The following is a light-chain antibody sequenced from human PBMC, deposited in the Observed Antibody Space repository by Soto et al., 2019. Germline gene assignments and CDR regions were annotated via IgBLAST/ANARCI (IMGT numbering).Light chain of an antibody. J-gene: IGLJ1*01. CDR2: EGS. CDR1: SSDVGSYNL. V-gene: IGLV2-23*03. CDR3: CSYAGSSTLFV. Sequence: QSALTQPASVSGSPGQSITISCTGTSSDVGSYNLVSWYQQHPGKAPKLMIYEGSKRPSGVSNRFSGSKSGNTASLTISGLQAEDEADYYSCSYAGSSTLFVVGTGTKLTVL.